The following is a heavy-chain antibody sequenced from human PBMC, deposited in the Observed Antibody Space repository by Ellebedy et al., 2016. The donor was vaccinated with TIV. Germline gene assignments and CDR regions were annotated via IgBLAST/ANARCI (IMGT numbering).Heavy chain of an antibody. Sequence: GGSLRLXCAASGFTFSSYGMHWVRQAPGKGLEWVAVIWYDGSNKYYADSVKGRFTISRDNSKNTLYLQMSSLRAEDTAVYYCARSPRRGYYFDYWGQGTLVTVSS. CDR3: ARSPRRGYYFDY. J-gene: IGHJ4*02. CDR1: GFTFSSYG. D-gene: IGHD3-10*01. CDR2: IWYDGSNK. V-gene: IGHV3-33*01.